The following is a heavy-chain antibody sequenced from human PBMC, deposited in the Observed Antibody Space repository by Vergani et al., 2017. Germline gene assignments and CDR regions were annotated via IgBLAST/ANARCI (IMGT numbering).Heavy chain of an antibody. V-gene: IGHV4-59*11. CDR3: ASRRGNKLELDGHDY. D-gene: IGHD1-7*01. J-gene: IGHJ4*02. Sequence: QVQLQESGPGLVKPSETLSLTCTVSGGSISSHYWSWIRQPPGKGLEWIGYIYYSGSTNYNPSLKSRVTISVDTSKNQFSLKLSSVTAADTAVYYCASRRGNKLELDGHDYWGQGTLVTVSS. CDR1: GGSISSHY. CDR2: IYYSGST.